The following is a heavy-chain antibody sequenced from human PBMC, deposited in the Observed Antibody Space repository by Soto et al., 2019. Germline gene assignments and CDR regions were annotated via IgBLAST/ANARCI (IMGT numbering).Heavy chain of an antibody. J-gene: IGHJ6*02. CDR2: IYYSGST. CDR3: AIGSGGRYGGMDV. CDR1: GGSISSGGYY. D-gene: IGHD2-15*01. Sequence: QVQLQESGPGLVKPSQTLSLTCTVSGGSISSGGYYWSWIRQHPGKGLERSGYIYYSGSTYYNPALKSRGTVSGDTSKNRYSLKLSSVTAADTAVYYCAIGSGGRYGGMDVWGQGTTVTVSS. V-gene: IGHV4-31*03.